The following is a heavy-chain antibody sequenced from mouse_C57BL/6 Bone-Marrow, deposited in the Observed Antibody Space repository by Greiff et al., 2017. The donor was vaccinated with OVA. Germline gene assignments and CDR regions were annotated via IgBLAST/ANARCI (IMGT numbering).Heavy chain of an antibody. CDR3: AKGGYGPWFAY. Sequence: EVKLMESGPGLVKPSQSLSLTCSVTGYSITSGYYWNWIRQFPGNKLEWMGYISYDGSNNYNPSLKNRISITRDTSKNQFFLKLNSVTTEDTATYYCAKGGYGPWFAYWGQGTLVTVSA. J-gene: IGHJ3*01. V-gene: IGHV3-6*01. CDR1: GYSITSGYY. D-gene: IGHD2-2*01. CDR2: ISYDGSN.